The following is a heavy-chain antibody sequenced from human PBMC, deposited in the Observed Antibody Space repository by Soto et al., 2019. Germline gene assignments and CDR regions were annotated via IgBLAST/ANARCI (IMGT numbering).Heavy chain of an antibody. CDR1: GFTFDDYA. D-gene: IGHD3-3*01. Sequence: HPGGSLRLSCAASGFTFDDYAMHWVRQAPGKGLEWVSGISWNSGSIGYADSVKGRFTISRDNAKNFLYLQMNSLRAEDTALYYCAKDIVDFWSGYYEGYYMDVWGKGTTVTVPS. CDR2: ISWNSGSI. J-gene: IGHJ6*03. CDR3: AKDIVDFWSGYYEGYYMDV. V-gene: IGHV3-9*01.